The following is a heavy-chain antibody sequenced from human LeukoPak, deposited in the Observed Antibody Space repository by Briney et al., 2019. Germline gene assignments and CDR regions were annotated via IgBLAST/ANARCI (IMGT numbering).Heavy chain of an antibody. CDR3: ARARYGSGTYYFDY. V-gene: IGHV4-39*01. CDR2: IYYSGST. Sequence: SETLSLTCTVSGGSISSSSYYWGWIRQPPGKGLEWIGSIYYSGSTYYNPSLKSRVTISVDTSKNQFSLKLSSVTAADTAAYYCARARYGSGTYYFDYWGQGTLVTVSS. J-gene: IGHJ4*02. CDR1: GGSISSSSYY. D-gene: IGHD3-10*01.